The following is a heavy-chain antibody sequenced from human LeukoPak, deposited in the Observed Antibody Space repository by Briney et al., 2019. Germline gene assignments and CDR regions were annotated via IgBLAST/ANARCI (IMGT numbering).Heavy chain of an antibody. Sequence: KSSETLSLTCVVSGGSISSGGYYWSWIRQHPGKGLEWIGYIYYSGSTNYNPSLKSRVTISVDTSKNQFSLKLSSVTAADTAVYYCARDGYCSSTSCYDAFDIWGQGTMVTVSS. D-gene: IGHD2-2*01. CDR1: GGSISSGGYY. CDR2: IYYSGST. V-gene: IGHV4-61*08. CDR3: ARDGYCSSTSCYDAFDI. J-gene: IGHJ3*02.